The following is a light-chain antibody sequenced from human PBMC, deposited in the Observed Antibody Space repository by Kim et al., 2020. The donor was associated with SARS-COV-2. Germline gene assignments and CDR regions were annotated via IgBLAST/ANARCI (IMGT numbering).Light chain of an antibody. CDR1: SLRSYY. Sequence: VALGQTARITGQGDSLRSYYATWYQQKPEQAPILVIYGKNNRPSGIPDRFSGSSSGNTASLTITGTQAGDEADYYCNSRDSNDNVVFGGGTKLTVL. CDR3: NSRDSNDNVV. CDR2: GKN. V-gene: IGLV3-19*01. J-gene: IGLJ2*01.